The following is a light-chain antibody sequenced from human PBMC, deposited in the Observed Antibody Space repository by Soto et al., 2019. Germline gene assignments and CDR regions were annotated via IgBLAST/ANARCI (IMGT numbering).Light chain of an antibody. CDR2: GVS. Sequence: EIVLTQSPGTLSLSPGERAILSCRASQSVTSIYLAWYQQKPGQAPRLLIYGVSSRATGIPDRFSGSGSGTDVALTISRLESEDFAVYYCQQYGSFPWTFGQGTKVEIK. CDR3: QQYGSFPWT. J-gene: IGKJ1*01. CDR1: QSVTSIY. V-gene: IGKV3-20*01.